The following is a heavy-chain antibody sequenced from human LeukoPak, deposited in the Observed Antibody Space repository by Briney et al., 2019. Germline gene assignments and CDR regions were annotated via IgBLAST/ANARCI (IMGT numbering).Heavy chain of an antibody. V-gene: IGHV4-59*08. D-gene: IGHD2/OR15-2a*01. J-gene: IGHJ5*02. CDR1: GDSISGYY. Sequence: PSETLSLTCNVSGDSISGYYWSWIRQPPGKGLEWIGYIHYTGSTRYRASHQSRVTMSVDTSKNQFALKLTSVTAADAAVYYCARSTVALATLWFDPWGQGTLVTVSS. CDR3: ARSTVALATLWFDP. CDR2: IHYTGST.